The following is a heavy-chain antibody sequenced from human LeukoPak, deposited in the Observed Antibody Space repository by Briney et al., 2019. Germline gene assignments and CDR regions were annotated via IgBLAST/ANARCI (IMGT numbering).Heavy chain of an antibody. CDR1: GFTISSYW. CDR2: IKQDGSEK. CDR3: AAGVAATRGHDAFDI. Sequence: GGSLRLSCAASGFTISSYWMNWVRQAPGKGLEWVANIKQDGSEKKYVDSVKGRFTISRDNTQNSLYLQMNSLRAEDTAVYYCAAGVAATRGHDAFDIWGQGTMVTVSS. V-gene: IGHV3-7*01. D-gene: IGHD2-15*01. J-gene: IGHJ3*02.